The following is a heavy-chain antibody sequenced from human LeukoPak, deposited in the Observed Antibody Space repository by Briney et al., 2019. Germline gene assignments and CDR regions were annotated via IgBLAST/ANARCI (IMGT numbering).Heavy chain of an antibody. D-gene: IGHD6-6*01. J-gene: IGHJ6*02. CDR2: MNPNSGNT. CDR1: GYTFTSYD. Sequence: GASVKVSCKASGYTFTSYDINWVRQAPGQGLEWMGWMNPNSGNTGYAQKFQGRVTMTRNNSISTAYMELSRLRSEDTAVYYCARSSSSNYYYGMDVWGQGTTVTVS. CDR3: ARSSSSNYYYGMDV. V-gene: IGHV1-8*01.